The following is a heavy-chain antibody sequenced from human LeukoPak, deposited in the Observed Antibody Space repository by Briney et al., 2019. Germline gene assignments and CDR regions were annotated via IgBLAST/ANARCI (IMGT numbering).Heavy chain of an antibody. CDR3: ARLYYGSGSASPGWFDP. CDR2: ISNDGSNK. J-gene: IGHJ5*02. D-gene: IGHD3-10*01. Sequence: GGSLRLSCAASGFTFSSHAMHWVRQAPGKGLDWVALISNDGSNKYYADSVKGRFSISRGNSKSTLYLQMNSLRAEDTAVYYCARLYYGSGSASPGWFDPWGQGTLVTVSS. V-gene: IGHV3-30*04. CDR1: GFTFSSHA.